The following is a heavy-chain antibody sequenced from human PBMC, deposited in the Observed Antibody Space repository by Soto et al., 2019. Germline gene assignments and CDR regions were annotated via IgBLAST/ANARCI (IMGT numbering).Heavy chain of an antibody. J-gene: IGHJ6*02. V-gene: IGHV3-23*01. CDR2: ISGSGGST. Sequence: EVQLLESGGGLVQPGGSLRLSCAASGFTFSSYAMSWVRQAPGKGLEWVSAISGSGGSTYYADSVKGRFTISRDNSKNTLYLQMNSLRAEDTAVYYCAKEIYSYGYYYYDGMDVWGQGTTVTVSS. CDR3: AKEIYSYGYYYYDGMDV. CDR1: GFTFSSYA. D-gene: IGHD5-18*01.